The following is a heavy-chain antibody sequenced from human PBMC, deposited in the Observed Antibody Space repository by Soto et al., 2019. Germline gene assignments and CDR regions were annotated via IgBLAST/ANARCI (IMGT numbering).Heavy chain of an antibody. CDR3: ARHRGGWFDP. D-gene: IGHD2-15*01. V-gene: IGHV4-30-2*01. J-gene: IGHJ5*02. Sequence: SETLSLTCAVSGGSISSGGYSWSWIRQPPGKGLEWIGYICRSGSTYYNPSLKSRVTISVDRSKNQFSLKLSSVTAADTAVYYCARHRGGWFDPWGQGTLVTV. CDR1: GGSISSGGYS. CDR2: ICRSGST.